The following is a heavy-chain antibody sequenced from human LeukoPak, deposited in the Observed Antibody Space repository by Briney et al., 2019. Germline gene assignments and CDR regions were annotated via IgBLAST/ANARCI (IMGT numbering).Heavy chain of an antibody. CDR2: IYGGGGT. CDR3: ARDPLYSSSDTDAFDI. J-gene: IGHJ3*02. D-gene: IGHD6-13*01. V-gene: IGHV3-53*01. CDR1: GFTVSSNY. Sequence: GGSLRLSCAASGFTVSSNYMAWVRQAPGKGLEWVTVIYGGGGTYYADSVKGRFTISRDNSQNTLYLQMNSLRAGDTAVYYCARDPLYSSSDTDAFDIWGQGTMVTVSS.